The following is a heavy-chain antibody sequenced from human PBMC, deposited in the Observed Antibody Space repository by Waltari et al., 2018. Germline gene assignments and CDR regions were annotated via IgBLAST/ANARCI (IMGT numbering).Heavy chain of an antibody. Sequence: QVQLQQWGAGLLKPSETLSLTCAVYGGSFSGYYWSWIRQPPGKGLEWIGEINHSGSTNYNPSLKSRGTISVDTSKNQFSLKLSSVTAADTAVYYCASIVGATDPRGAFDIWGQGTMVTVSS. D-gene: IGHD1-26*01. V-gene: IGHV4-34*01. CDR3: ASIVGATDPRGAFDI. J-gene: IGHJ3*02. CDR2: INHSGST. CDR1: GGSFSGYY.